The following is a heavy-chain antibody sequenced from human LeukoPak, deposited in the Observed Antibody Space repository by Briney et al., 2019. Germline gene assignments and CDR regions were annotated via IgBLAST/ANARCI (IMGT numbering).Heavy chain of an antibody. CDR3: ATANVLRYFDWFED. CDR2: INHSGST. D-gene: IGHD3-9*01. CDR1: GGSFSGYY. J-gene: IGHJ4*02. V-gene: IGHV4-34*01. Sequence: PSETLSLTCAVYGGSFSGYYWSWIRQPPGKGLEWIGEINHSGSTNYNPSLKSRVTISVDTSKNQFSLKLSSVTAADMAVYYCATANVLRYFDWFEDWGQGTLVTVSS.